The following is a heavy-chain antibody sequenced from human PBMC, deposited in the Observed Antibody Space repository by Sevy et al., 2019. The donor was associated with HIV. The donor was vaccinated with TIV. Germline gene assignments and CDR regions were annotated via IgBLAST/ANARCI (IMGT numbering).Heavy chain of an antibody. D-gene: IGHD3-16*02. V-gene: IGHV3-23*01. CDR3: AKEADYIWRSFRQVSYAFDV. Sequence: GGCLRLSCAASGFTFRTYAMTWVRQAPGKGLEWFSTISGSGDSTYYADSVRGRFTISRDNSMNNLYLQMSSLRAEDTAVYYCAKEADYIWRSFRQVSYAFDVWGQGTMVTVSS. CDR2: ISGSGDST. CDR1: GFTFRTYA. J-gene: IGHJ3*01.